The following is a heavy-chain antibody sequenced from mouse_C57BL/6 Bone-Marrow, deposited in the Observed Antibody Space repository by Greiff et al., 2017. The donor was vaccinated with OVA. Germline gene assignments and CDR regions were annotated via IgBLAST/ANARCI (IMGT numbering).Heavy chain of an antibody. Sequence: EVQLQQSGTVLARPGASVKMSCKTSGYTFTSYWMHWVKQRPGQGLEWIGAIYPGNSDTSYNQKFKGKAKLTAVTSASTAYMELSSLTNEDSAVYYCTSFTTVVGYFDVWGTGTTVTVSS. CDR1: GYTFTSYW. CDR3: TSFTTVVGYFDV. J-gene: IGHJ1*03. V-gene: IGHV1-5*01. CDR2: IYPGNSDT. D-gene: IGHD1-1*01.